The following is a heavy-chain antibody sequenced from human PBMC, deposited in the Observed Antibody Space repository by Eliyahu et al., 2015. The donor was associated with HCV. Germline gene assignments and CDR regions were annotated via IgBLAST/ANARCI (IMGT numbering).Heavy chain of an antibody. J-gene: IGHJ3*02. CDR1: GXXFXKAW. D-gene: IGHD5-12*01. Sequence: EVQVVESGGGLVKPGGXXRLSCAASGXXFXKAWTRPVPQXPGKGLDWVGRITSKTDGETADYAAPVKGRFTISRDDSKDTLYLQMNSLKAEDTAVYYCTTGQATNDAFDIWGQGTVVTVSS. CDR3: TTGQATNDAFDI. CDR2: ITSKTDGETA. V-gene: IGHV3-15*01.